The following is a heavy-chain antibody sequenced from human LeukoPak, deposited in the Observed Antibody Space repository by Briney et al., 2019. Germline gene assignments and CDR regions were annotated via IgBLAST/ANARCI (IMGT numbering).Heavy chain of an antibody. Sequence: GGSLRLSCAASGFSFSTYTMNWVRQAPGKGLEWVSAINGRGDSTFYADSVKGQFTISRDNSKSTVYLQMNSLRAEDTALYYCAKDFVRYNIQFDYWGQGALVTVSS. CDR3: AKDFVRYNIQFDY. D-gene: IGHD1-1*01. V-gene: IGHV3-23*01. CDR1: GFSFSTYT. CDR2: INGRGDST. J-gene: IGHJ4*02.